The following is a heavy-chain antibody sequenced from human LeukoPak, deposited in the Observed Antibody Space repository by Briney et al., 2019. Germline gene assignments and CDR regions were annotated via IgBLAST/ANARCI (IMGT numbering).Heavy chain of an antibody. D-gene: IGHD3-16*01. Sequence: SVKVSCKFSGGTFSNFFINWVRQTPGQGLEWMGMIIPILGTVTYAQKFQGRGTMTADASTSTAYMELTSLRSEDTVIYYCARAQGGLGFDTWGQGTLVTVSS. J-gene: IGHJ4*02. CDR2: IIPILGTV. CDR3: ARAQGGLGFDT. CDR1: GGTFSNFF. V-gene: IGHV1-69*11.